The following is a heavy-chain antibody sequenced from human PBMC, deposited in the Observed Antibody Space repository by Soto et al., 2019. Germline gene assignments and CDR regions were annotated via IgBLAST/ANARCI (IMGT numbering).Heavy chain of an antibody. D-gene: IGHD4-4*01. CDR1: GFTFSSYA. V-gene: IGHV3-23*01. CDR3: AKDIQRGLQSPTGDY. J-gene: IGHJ4*02. CDR2: ISGSGGST. Sequence: PGGSLRLSCAASGFTFSSYAMSWVRQAPGKGLEWVSAISGSGGSTYYADSVKGRFTISRDNSKNTLYLQMNSLRAEDTAVYYCAKDIQRGLQSPTGDYWGQGTLVTVSS.